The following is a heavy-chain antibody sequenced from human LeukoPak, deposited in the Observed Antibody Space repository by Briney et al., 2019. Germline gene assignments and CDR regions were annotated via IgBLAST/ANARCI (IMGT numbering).Heavy chain of an antibody. CDR2: IYYSGST. D-gene: IGHD2-21*02. J-gene: IGHJ4*02. CDR1: GGSISSYY. Sequence: PSETLSLTCTVSGGSISSYYWSWIRQPPGKGLEWIGYIYYSGSTNYNPSLKSRVTISVDTSRNQFSLKLSSVTAADTAVYYCARLEYCGGDCYYFDYWGQGTLVTVSS. CDR3: ARLEYCGGDCYYFDY. V-gene: IGHV4-59*08.